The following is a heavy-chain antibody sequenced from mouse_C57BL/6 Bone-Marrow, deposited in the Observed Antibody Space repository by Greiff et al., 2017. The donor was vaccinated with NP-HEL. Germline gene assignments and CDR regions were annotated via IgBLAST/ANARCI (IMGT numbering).Heavy chain of an antibody. V-gene: IGHV1-64*01. Sequence: QVQLQQPGAELVKPGASVKLSCKASGYTFTSYWMHWVKQRPGQGLEWIGRIHPISGGTNYNEKFKGKATLTVDKSSSTAYMQLSSLTSEDSAVYYCAREDYYGSSYYFDYWGQGTTLTVSS. J-gene: IGHJ2*01. CDR2: IHPISGGT. CDR3: AREDYYGSSYYFDY. CDR1: GYTFTSYW. D-gene: IGHD1-1*01.